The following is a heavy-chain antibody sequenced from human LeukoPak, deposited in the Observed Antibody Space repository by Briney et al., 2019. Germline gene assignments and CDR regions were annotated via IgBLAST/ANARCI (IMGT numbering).Heavy chain of an antibody. CDR1: GGSISSYY. V-gene: IGHV4-59*01. J-gene: IGHJ5*02. Sequence: SETLSLTCTVSGGSISSYYWSWIRQPAGKGLEWIGYIYYSGSTNYNPSLKSRVTISVDTSKNQFSLKLSSVTAADTAVYYCARETVAKTFDPWGQGTLVTVSS. D-gene: IGHD6-19*01. CDR3: ARETVAKTFDP. CDR2: IYYSGST.